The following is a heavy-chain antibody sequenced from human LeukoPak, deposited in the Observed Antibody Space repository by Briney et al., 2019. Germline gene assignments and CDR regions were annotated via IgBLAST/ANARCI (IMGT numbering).Heavy chain of an antibody. CDR1: GFTFSSYG. CDR3: AKDLRYYYDSTTYYFDYYFDH. V-gene: IGHV3-30*18. Sequence: PGGSLRLSCAASGFTFSSYGMHWVRQAPGKGLEWVTLISYDGTNKYYADSVKGRFTISRDNSKNTLYLQMNSLRAEDTAVYYCAKDLRYYYDSTTYYFDYYFDHWGQGTLVTVSS. D-gene: IGHD3-22*01. J-gene: IGHJ4*02. CDR2: ISYDGTNK.